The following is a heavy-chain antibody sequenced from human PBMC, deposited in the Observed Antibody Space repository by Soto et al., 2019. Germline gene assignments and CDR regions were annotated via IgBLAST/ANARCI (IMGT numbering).Heavy chain of an antibody. V-gene: IGHV1-18*01. CDR2: ISAYNGDT. D-gene: IGHD3-10*01. CDR1: GYTFTSYG. Sequence: ASVKVSCKASGYTFTSYGISWVRQAPGQGLEWMGWISAYNGDTNYLQKLQGRVTMTTDTSTSTAYMELRSLRSDDTAVYYCARYADGSGSYLYWGQGTLVTVYS. CDR3: ARYADGSGSYLY. J-gene: IGHJ4*02.